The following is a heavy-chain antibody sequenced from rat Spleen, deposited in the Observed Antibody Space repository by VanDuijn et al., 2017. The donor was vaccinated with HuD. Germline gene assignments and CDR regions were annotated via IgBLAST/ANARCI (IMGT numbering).Heavy chain of an antibody. D-gene: IGHD1-1*01. Sequence: QVQLKESGPGLMQSSETLSLTCTVSGFSLTNNGVGWVRQPLGKGLVWMGTIWASGSTKYNSAVQSRLSISSNTSKSQVFLNMNSLQPEDTGTYYCARLGYSGEGVMDAWGQGASVTVSS. J-gene: IGHJ4*01. V-gene: IGHV2-72*01. CDR3: ARLGYSGEGVMDA. CDR2: IWASGST. CDR1: GFSLTNNG.